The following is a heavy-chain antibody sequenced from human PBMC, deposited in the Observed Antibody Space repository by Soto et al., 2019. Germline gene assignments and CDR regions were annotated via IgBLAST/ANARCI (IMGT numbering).Heavy chain of an antibody. CDR2: ISSDVVNY. V-gene: IGHV3-30-3*01. D-gene: IGHD2-15*01. CDR3: ARGGAWTPEGLGY. Sequence: QVQLVESGGGVVQPGRSLRLSCAASGFTFSSFAMHWVRQAPGKGLEWLAVISSDVVNYYYAESVKGRFTISRDNSKKTQYLEMNSRRNEDTAVYYCARGGAWTPEGLGYWGQGTLVTVSS. J-gene: IGHJ4*02. CDR1: GFTFSSFA.